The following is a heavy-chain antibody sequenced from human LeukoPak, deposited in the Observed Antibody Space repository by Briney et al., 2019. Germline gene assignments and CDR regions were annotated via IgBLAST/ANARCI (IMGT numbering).Heavy chain of an antibody. CDR1: GGSFSGYY. D-gene: IGHD3-3*01. CDR3: AREGSYYDFWSGYRTPNY. Sequence: PSETLSLTCAVYGGSFSGYYWSWIRQPPGKGLEWIGEINHSGSTNYNPSLKSRVTISVDTSKNQFSLKLSSVTAADTAVYYCAREGSYYDFWSGYRTPNYWGQGTLVNVSS. J-gene: IGHJ4*02. V-gene: IGHV4-34*01. CDR2: INHSGST.